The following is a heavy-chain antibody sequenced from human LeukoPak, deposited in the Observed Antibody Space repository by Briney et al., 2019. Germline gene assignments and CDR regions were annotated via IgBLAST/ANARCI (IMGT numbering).Heavy chain of an antibody. V-gene: IGHV4-39*01. D-gene: IGHD2-15*01. J-gene: IGHJ4*02. CDR2: VYDSGST. CDR1: SGSISSSGSY. CDR3: ARLYWSGGSCYLDS. Sequence: SETLSLTCTVSSGSISSSGSYWGWIPQPPGKGLEWIGSVYDSGSTYYNPSLKSRVTISVDTSETQFSLKVTSVTAADTAVYYCARLYWSGGSCYLDSWGQGTLVTVSS.